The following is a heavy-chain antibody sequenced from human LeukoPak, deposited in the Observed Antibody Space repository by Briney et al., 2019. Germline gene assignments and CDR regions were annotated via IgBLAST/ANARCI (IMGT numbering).Heavy chain of an antibody. J-gene: IGHJ4*02. V-gene: IGHV3-15*01. CDR2: IRSKINGETA. Sequence: GGSLRLSSAASGISFSTAWMSWVRQAPGKGLEWVGRIRSKINGETAEYAVAVKGRFTISRDDSKNTVFGQMNSLKSEDSAVYYCATESGSRNYDYWGQGTLVTVSS. D-gene: IGHD1-26*01. CDR3: ATESGSRNYDY. CDR1: GISFSTAW.